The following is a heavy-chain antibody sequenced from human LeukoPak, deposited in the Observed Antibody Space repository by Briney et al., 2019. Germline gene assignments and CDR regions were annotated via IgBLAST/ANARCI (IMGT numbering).Heavy chain of an antibody. CDR3: AREDDYYDSSGYDY. CDR2: IYYSGST. CDR1: GGSISSYY. V-gene: IGHV4-59*12. Sequence: SETLSLTCTVSGGSISSYYWSWIRQPPGKGLEWIGYIYYSGSTNYNPSLKSRVTISVDTSKNQFSLKLSSVTAADTAVYYCAREDDYYDSSGYDYWGQGTLVTVSS. J-gene: IGHJ4*02. D-gene: IGHD3-22*01.